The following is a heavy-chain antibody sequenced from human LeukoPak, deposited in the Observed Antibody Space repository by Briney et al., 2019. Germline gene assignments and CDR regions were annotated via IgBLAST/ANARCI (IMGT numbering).Heavy chain of an antibody. D-gene: IGHD2-2*01. CDR3: ARQFGSSTALQY. CDR1: GRSISRYY. V-gene: IGHV4-59*08. CDR2: ISYSGST. J-gene: IGHJ4*02. Sequence: SETLSLPCTVSGRSISRYYWSWIRQPPGKGLEWIGYISYSGSTNYNPSLKSRVTISVDTSRNQFSLKLSSVTAADTAIYYCARQFGSSTALQYWGQGTLVTVSS.